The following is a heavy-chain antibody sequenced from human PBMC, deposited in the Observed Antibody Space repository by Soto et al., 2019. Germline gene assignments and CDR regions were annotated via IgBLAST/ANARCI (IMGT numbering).Heavy chain of an antibody. CDR2: ISDDGSNK. V-gene: IGHV3-30*18. CDR1: GFTFSSYG. J-gene: IGHJ4*02. Sequence: QVHLVESGGGVVQPGKSLRLSCAASGFTFSSYGMHWVRQAPGKGLDWVAVISDDGSNKYYIDSVKGRFTISRDNSNNTLYLQMNSLRAEDTAVYYCTKGRYFDLLPYYFDYWGQGTLVTVSS. D-gene: IGHD3-9*01. CDR3: TKGRYFDLLPYYFDY.